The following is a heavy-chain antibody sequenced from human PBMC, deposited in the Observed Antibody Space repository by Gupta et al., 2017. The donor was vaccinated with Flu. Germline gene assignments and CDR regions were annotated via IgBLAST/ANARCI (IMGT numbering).Heavy chain of an antibody. J-gene: IGHJ5*02. CDR3: ATVVVPAAILGWFDP. CDR1: GGSISSSSYY. D-gene: IGHD2-2*02. V-gene: IGHV4-39*01. Sequence: QLQLQESGPGLVKPSETLSLTCTVSGGSISSSSYYWGWIRQPPGKGLEWIGSIYYSGSTYYNPSLKSRVTISVDTSKNQFSLKLSSVTAADTAVYYCATVVVPAAILGWFDPWGQGTLVTVSS. CDR2: IYYSGST.